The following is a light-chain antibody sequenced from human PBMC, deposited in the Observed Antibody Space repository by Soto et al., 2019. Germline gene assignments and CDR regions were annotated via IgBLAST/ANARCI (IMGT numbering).Light chain of an antibody. CDR2: EVS. J-gene: IGLJ1*01. CDR1: SSDVGGYNY. Sequence: QSVLAQPASVYGYPGQSFTISCTGTSSDVGGYNYVSWYQQHPGKAPKLMIYEVSNRPSGVSNRLSGSKTGNTASLTISGLQAEDEADYDCSSYTSSSTYVSGTGTKVTGL. CDR3: SSYTSSSTYV. V-gene: IGLV2-14*01.